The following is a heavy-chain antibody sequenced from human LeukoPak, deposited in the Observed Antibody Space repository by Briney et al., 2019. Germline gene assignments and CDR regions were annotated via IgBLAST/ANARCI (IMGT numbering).Heavy chain of an antibody. D-gene: IGHD3-22*01. Sequence: GGSLRLSCAASGYTFRSYAMSWVRQAPGKGLDWVSAIDSTGDYTYHADSVKGRLTISRDNSKNTLYLQMDSLRAEDTAIYYCAKGSSGGRPYYFDYWGQGTLVTVSS. V-gene: IGHV3-23*01. CDR1: GYTFRSYA. CDR3: AKGSSGGRPYYFDY. CDR2: IDSTGDYT. J-gene: IGHJ4*02.